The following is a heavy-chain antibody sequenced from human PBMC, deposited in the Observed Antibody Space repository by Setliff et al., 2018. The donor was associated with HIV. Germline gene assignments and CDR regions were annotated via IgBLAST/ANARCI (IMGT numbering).Heavy chain of an antibody. V-gene: IGHV4-59*01. CDR1: GGSISSSY. J-gene: IGHJ4*02. CDR2: IYYSGST. CDR3: ARSGSSSPYYFDY. D-gene: IGHD6-6*01. Sequence: SETLSLTCTVSGGSISSSYWSWIRQPPGKGLEWIGYIYYSGSTNYDPSLKSRVTISVDTSKNQFSLKLSSVTAADTAVYYCARSGSSSPYYFDYWGQGTRVTVSS.